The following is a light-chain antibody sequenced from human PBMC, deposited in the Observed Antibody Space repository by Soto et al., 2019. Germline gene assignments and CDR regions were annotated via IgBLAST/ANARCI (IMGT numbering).Light chain of an antibody. CDR3: QQYGGSPRT. J-gene: IGKJ1*01. CDR1: QSVSSSN. V-gene: IGKV3-20*01. CDR2: GAS. Sequence: DIVMTQSPATLSVSPGERATLSCRASQSVSSSNLAWYQQKPGQAPRLLIYGASTRATGIPARFSGSGSGTDFTLTISRLEPEDFAVYYCQQYGGSPRTFGQGTKVDIK.